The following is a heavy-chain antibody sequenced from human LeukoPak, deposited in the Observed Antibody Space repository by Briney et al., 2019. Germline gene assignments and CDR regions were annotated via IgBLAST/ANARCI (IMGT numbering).Heavy chain of an antibody. J-gene: IGHJ4*02. V-gene: IGHV1-46*01. CDR1: GYSFSTHW. Sequence: ASVKVSCKASGYSFSTHWMHWVRQAPGQGLEWMGIINPSGGFTSYVQKLQGRVTMTRDTSISTACMELSRLRSDDTAVYYCARDQHACPDYWGQGTLVTVSS. CDR3: ARDQHACPDY. D-gene: IGHD2-21*01. CDR2: INPSGGFT.